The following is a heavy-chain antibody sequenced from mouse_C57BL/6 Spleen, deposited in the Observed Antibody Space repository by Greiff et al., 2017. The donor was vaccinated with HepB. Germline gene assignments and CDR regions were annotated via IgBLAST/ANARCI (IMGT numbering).Heavy chain of an antibody. CDR1: GYSITSGYY. J-gene: IGHJ2*01. Sequence: ESGPGLVKPSQSLSLTCSVTGYSITSGYYWNWIRQFPGNKLEWMGYISYDGSNNYNPSLKNRISITRDTSKNQFFLKLNSVTTEDTATYYCAREGVGPYFDYWGQGTTLTVSS. D-gene: IGHD1-3*01. CDR2: ISYDGSN. CDR3: AREGVGPYFDY. V-gene: IGHV3-6*01.